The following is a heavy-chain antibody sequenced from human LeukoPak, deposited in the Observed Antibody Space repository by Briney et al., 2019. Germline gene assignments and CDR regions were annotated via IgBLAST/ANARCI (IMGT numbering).Heavy chain of an antibody. J-gene: IGHJ6*03. D-gene: IGHD1-26*01. CDR1: GFTFSNHG. Sequence: GGSLRLSCAASGFTFSNHGMNWVRQAPGKGLEWLSGISPRGGGTYYADSVKGRFTISRDNSKNTLYLQMNSLRAEDTAVYYCAKDLSDYYYYYMDVWGKGTTVTVSS. CDR2: ISPRGGGT. V-gene: IGHV3-23*01. CDR3: AKDLSDYYYYYMDV.